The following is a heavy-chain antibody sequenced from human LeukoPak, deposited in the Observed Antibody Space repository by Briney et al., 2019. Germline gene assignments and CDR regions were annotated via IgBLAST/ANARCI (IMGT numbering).Heavy chain of an antibody. J-gene: IGHJ4*02. CDR3: ARHDIWTTVLY. Sequence: GGSLRLSCAASGFTVSSNYMSWVRQAPGKGLEWVSVIYSGGSTYYADSVKGRFTISRDNSRNTLYLQMSSLRAEDTAVYYCARHDIWTTVLYWGQGALVTVSS. V-gene: IGHV3-53*01. CDR1: GFTVSSNY. CDR2: IYSGGST. D-gene: IGHD4-17*01.